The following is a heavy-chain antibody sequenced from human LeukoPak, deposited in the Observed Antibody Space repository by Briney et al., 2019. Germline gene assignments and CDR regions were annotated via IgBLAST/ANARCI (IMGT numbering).Heavy chain of an antibody. CDR2: IYYSGST. CDR3: ARDNGSGLIWFDP. J-gene: IGHJ5*02. V-gene: IGHV4-59*01. CDR1: GGSISSYY. Sequence: PSETLSLTCTVSGGSISSYYWSWIRQPPGKGPEWIGYIYYSGSTNYNPSLKSRVTISVDTSKNQFSLKLSSVTAADTAVYYCARDNGSGLIWFDPWGQGTLVTVSS. D-gene: IGHD3-22*01.